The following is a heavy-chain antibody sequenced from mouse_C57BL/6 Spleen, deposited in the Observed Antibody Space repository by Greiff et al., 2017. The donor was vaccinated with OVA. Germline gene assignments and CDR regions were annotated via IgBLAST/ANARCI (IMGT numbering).Heavy chain of an antibody. CDR2: IYPGDGDT. D-gene: IGHD4-1*02. V-gene: IGHV1-82*01. Sequence: VQLQQSGPELVKPGASVKISCKASGYAFSSSWMKWVKQRPGKGLEWIGRIYPGDGDTNYNGKFKGKATLTADKSSSTAYMQLSSLTSEDSAVYFCGSTGFAYWGQGTLVTVSA. CDR3: GSTGFAY. J-gene: IGHJ3*01. CDR1: GYAFSSSW.